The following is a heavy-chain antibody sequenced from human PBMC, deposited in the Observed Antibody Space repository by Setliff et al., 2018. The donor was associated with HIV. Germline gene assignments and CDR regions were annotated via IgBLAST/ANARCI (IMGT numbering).Heavy chain of an antibody. J-gene: IGHJ6*02. CDR1: GGTFSSYA. CDR2: IIPIFGTA. CDR3: ARPRAQYYYGMDV. Sequence: ASVKVSCKASGGTFSSYAISWVRQAPGQGLEWMGGIIPIFGTANYAQKFQGRVTITTDESTSTAYMELSSLRSEDTAVYYCARPRAQYYYGMDVWGQGTTVTVSS. V-gene: IGHV1-69*05.